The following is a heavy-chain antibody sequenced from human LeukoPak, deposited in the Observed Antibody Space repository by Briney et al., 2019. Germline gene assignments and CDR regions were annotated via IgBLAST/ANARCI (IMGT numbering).Heavy chain of an antibody. CDR2: IRSKGYGGTA. CDR3: TREIRYFDWFQADY. D-gene: IGHD3-9*01. CDR1: GFTFGDYS. V-gene: IGHV3-49*03. Sequence: PGRSLRLSCTTSGFTFGDYSMSWFRQAPGKGLQWVGFIRSKGYGGTAEYAASVKGRFTISRDDSNSIAYLQMDSLKTEDTAVYYCTREIRYFDWFQADYWGQGNLVTVSS. J-gene: IGHJ4*02.